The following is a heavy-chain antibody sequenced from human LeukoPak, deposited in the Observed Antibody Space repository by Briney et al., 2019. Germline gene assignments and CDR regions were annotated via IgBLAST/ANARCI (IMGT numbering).Heavy chain of an antibody. CDR1: GFTFYDCA. V-gene: IGHV3-9*01. Sequence: PGRSLRLSCEASGFTFYDCAMHWVRQAPEKGLEWVSTISWNGDSIAYADSVKGRFTVSRDNSKNTLFLQMNSLRAEDTAVYYCAKDGGLWVSAHWGDSWGRGTLVTVSS. D-gene: IGHD7-27*01. CDR3: AKDGGLWVSAHWGDS. J-gene: IGHJ4*02. CDR2: ISWNGDSI.